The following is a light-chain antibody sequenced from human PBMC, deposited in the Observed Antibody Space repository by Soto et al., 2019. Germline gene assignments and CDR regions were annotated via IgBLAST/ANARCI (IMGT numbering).Light chain of an antibody. V-gene: IGKV3-20*01. CDR2: DAS. Sequence: ELVVTQSPGTLSLSPGESATLSRRASQSVTSGYLAWYQQKPGRAPRLLIYDASSRASDIPDRFSGTRAGTDVTLTISRLEPDDFAVYYCQQYDTSPWAFGQGTKVDIK. J-gene: IGKJ1*01. CDR1: QSVTSGY. CDR3: QQYDTSPWA.